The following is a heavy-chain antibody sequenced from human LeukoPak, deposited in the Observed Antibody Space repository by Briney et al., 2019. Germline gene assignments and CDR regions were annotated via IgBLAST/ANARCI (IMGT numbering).Heavy chain of an antibody. V-gene: IGHV3-23*01. Sequence: GGSLRLSCAASGFTFSSYAVSWVRQAPGKGLEWVSAISGSGGSTYYADSVKGRFTISRDNSKNTLYLQVNSLRAGDTAVYYCAKGIQLWIKWGQGTLVTVSS. CDR1: GFTFSSYA. D-gene: IGHD5-18*01. J-gene: IGHJ4*02. CDR2: ISGSGGST. CDR3: AKGIQLWIK.